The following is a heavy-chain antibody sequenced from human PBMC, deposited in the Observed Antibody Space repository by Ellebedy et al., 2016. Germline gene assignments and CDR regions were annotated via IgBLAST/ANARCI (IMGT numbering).Heavy chain of an antibody. CDR1: GGSISSGGYY. J-gene: IGHJ3*02. CDR3: ATSPRGMWSAFDI. CDR2: IYYSGST. V-gene: IGHV4-31*03. D-gene: IGHD6-13*01. Sequence: SETLSLXXTVSGGSISSGGYYWSWIRQHPGKGLEWIGYIYYSGSTYYNPSLKSRVTISVDTSKNQFSLKLSSVTAVDTAVYYCATSPRGMWSAFDIWGQGTMVTVSS.